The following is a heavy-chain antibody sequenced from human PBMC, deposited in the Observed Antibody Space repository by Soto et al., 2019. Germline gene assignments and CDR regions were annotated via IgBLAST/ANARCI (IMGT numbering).Heavy chain of an antibody. Sequence: QLQLQESGSGLVKPSQTLSLTCAVSGGSISSGCYSWSWIRQPPGKGLEWIGYIYPSGSTYYNPSLRIRVTIAADESKNQFPLKLISVTAADTAVYYWAGAGGLGAVAVDYWGQGTLVTVSS. CDR3: AGAGGLGAVAVDY. CDR2: IYPSGST. J-gene: IGHJ4*02. D-gene: IGHD6-19*01. V-gene: IGHV4-30-2*01. CDR1: GGSISSGCYS.